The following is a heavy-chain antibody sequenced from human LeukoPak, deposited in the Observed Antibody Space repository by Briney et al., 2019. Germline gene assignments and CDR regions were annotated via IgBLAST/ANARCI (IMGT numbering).Heavy chain of an antibody. CDR1: GYSFTSYW. CDR2: IYPGDSDT. J-gene: IGHJ6*03. CDR3: ARQYVNYGDYVYYYYMDV. V-gene: IGHV5-51*01. D-gene: IGHD4-17*01. Sequence: GESLKISCKGSGYSFTSYWIGWVRQMPGKGLEWMGIIYPGDSDTRYSPSFQGQVTISADKSISTAYLQWSSLKASDTAMYYCARQYVNYGDYVYYYYMDVWGKGTTVTVSS.